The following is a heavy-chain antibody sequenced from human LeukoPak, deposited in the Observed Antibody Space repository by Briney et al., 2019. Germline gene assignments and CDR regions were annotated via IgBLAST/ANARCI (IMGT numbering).Heavy chain of an antibody. Sequence: PGGSLRLSCAASGSTFSSYAMSWVRQAPGKGLEWVSAISGSGGSTYYADSVKGRFTISRDNSKNMLFLQMNSLRVEDTALYYCAKVLRWELDTIDYWGQGTLVIVSS. V-gene: IGHV3-23*01. J-gene: IGHJ4*02. D-gene: IGHD1-26*01. CDR3: AKVLRWELDTIDY. CDR1: GSTFSSYA. CDR2: ISGSGGST.